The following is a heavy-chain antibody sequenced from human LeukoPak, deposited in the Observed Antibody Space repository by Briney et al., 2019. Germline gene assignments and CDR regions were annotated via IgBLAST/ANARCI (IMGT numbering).Heavy chain of an antibody. CDR1: GFTFSSYV. V-gene: IGHV3-9*03. CDR3: TKASGYSSGAVDY. CDR2: ISWNSGSI. Sequence: GGSLRLSCAASGFTFSSYVMHWVRQAPGKGLEWVSGISWNSGSIGYADSVKGRFTISRDNAKSTLYLQMNSLRADDMALYYCTKASGYSSGAVDYWGQGTLVTVSS. J-gene: IGHJ4*02. D-gene: IGHD5-18*01.